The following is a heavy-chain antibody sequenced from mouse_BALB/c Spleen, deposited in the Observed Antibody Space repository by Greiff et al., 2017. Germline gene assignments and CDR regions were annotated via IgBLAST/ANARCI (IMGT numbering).Heavy chain of an antibody. J-gene: IGHJ4*01. CDR3: ARDGNYVGGAMDY. CDR1: GFSLTSYG. CDR2: IWAGGST. V-gene: IGHV2-9*02. D-gene: IGHD2-1*01. Sequence: QVQLQQSGPGLVAPSQSLSITCTVSGFSLTSYGVHWVRQPPGKGLEWLGVIWAGGSTNYNSALMSRLSISKDNSKSQVFLKMNSLQTDDTAMYYCARDGNYVGGAMDYWGQGTSVTVSS.